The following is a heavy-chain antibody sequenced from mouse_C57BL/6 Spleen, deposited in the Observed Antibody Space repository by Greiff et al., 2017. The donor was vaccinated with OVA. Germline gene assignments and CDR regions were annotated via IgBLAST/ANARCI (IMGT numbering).Heavy chain of an antibody. D-gene: IGHD2-5*01. CDR1: GYTFTDYN. V-gene: IGHV1-18*01. J-gene: IGHJ3*01. CDR3: ARGAYYSNYAWLAY. CDR2: INPNNGGT. Sequence: EVQLQQSGPELVKPGASVKIPCKASGYTFTDYNMDWVKQSHGKSLEWIGDINPNNGGTIYNQKFKGKATLTVDKSSSTAYMELRSLTSEDTAVYYGARGAYYSNYAWLAYWGQGTLVTVSA.